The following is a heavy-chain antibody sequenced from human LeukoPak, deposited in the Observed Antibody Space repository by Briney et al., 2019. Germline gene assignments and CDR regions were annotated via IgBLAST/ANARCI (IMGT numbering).Heavy chain of an antibody. CDR2: IYYSGST. Sequence: PSEILSLTCTVSNGSISGYYWSWIRQPPGMGLEWIGYIYYSGSTNYNPSLKSRVTISVDTSKNQLSLKLSSVTAADTAVYYCARGGSRIANWFDPWGQGTLVTVSS. CDR1: NGSISGYY. CDR3: ARGGSRIANWFDP. D-gene: IGHD2-15*01. V-gene: IGHV4-59*01. J-gene: IGHJ5*02.